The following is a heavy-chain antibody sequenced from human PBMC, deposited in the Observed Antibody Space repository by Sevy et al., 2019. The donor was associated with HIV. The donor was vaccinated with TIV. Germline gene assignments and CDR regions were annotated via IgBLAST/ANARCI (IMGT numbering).Heavy chain of an antibody. CDR1: GGSINSRTSY. J-gene: IGHJ4*02. D-gene: IGHD1-1*01. V-gene: IGHV4-39*01. CDR3: ARLDATRPKGYYFDY. CDR2: IYYSGVT. Sequence: SETLSLTCTVSGGSINSRTSYWGWIRQPPGKGLEWIGIIYYSGVTYYNPSLKNRVTISVDTSKNQFSLKLSSVTAADTAVYYCARLDATRPKGYYFDYWGQGTLVTVSS.